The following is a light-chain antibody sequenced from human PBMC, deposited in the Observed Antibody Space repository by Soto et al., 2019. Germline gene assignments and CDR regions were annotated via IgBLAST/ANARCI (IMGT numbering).Light chain of an antibody. CDR1: SSDVGAYNF. CDR3: TSFTSSNTWV. CDR2: EVS. J-gene: IGLJ3*02. Sequence: QSALTQPASVSGSPGQSITISCTGTSSDVGAYNFVSWYQQHPGKAPKLMIYEVSNRPSGVSNRFSGSKSGSTASLTISGLQAEDEADYYCTSFTSSNTWVFGGGTKLTVL. V-gene: IGLV2-14*01.